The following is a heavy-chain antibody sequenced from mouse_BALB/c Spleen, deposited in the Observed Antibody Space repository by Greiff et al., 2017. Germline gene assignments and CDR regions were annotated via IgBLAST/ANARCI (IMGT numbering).Heavy chain of an antibody. Sequence: EVKVVESGGGLVQPGGSLRLSCATSGFTFTDYYMSWVRQPPGKALEWLGFIRNKANGYTTEYSASVKGRFTISRDNSQSILYLQMNTLRAEDSATYYCARDLTTATPFDYWGQGTTLTVSS. D-gene: IGHD1-2*01. V-gene: IGHV7-3*02. J-gene: IGHJ2*01. CDR3: ARDLTTATPFDY. CDR2: IRNKANGYTT. CDR1: GFTFTDYY.